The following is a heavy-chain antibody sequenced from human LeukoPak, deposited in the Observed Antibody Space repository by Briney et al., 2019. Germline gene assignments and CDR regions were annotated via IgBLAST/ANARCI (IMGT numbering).Heavy chain of an antibody. CDR3: ARDRIAVAPLDY. D-gene: IGHD6-19*01. Sequence: GGSLRLSCAASGFTFSSYAMHWVRQAPGKGLEWVSYISSSGSTIYYADSVKGRFTISRDNAKNSLYLQMNGLRAEDTAVYYCARDRIAVAPLDYWGQGTLVTVSS. CDR1: GFTFSSYA. V-gene: IGHV3-48*03. J-gene: IGHJ4*02. CDR2: ISSSGSTI.